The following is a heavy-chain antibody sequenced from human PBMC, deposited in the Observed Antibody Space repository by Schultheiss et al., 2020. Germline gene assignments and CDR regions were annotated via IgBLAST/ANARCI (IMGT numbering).Heavy chain of an antibody. Sequence: SETLSLTCAVSGGSISSGGYSWSWIRQPPGKGLEWIGYIYHSGSTYYNPSLKSRVTISVDTSKNQFSLKLSSVTAADTALYYCARKYYYGSGRYYFDYWGQGTLVTVSS. CDR1: GGSISSGGYS. CDR2: IYHSGST. J-gene: IGHJ4*02. D-gene: IGHD3-10*01. CDR3: ARKYYYGSGRYYFDY. V-gene: IGHV4-30-2*01.